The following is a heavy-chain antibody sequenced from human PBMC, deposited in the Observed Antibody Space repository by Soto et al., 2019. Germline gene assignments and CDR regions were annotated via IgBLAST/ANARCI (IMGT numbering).Heavy chain of an antibody. Sequence: QLVQSGPEVKKPGTSVKVSCKASGFTFTGYYMHWVRQAPGQGLEWMGWINPNSGGTNYAQKFQGWVTMTRDTSISTAYMELSRLRSDDTAVYYCARGPYYYDSSGYYGWFDPWGQGTLVTVSS. J-gene: IGHJ5*02. CDR1: GFTFTGYY. CDR2: INPNSGGT. CDR3: ARGPYYYDSSGYYGWFDP. V-gene: IGHV1-2*04. D-gene: IGHD3-22*01.